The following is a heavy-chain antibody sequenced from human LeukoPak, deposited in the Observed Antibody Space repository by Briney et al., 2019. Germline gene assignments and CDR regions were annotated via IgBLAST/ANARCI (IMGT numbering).Heavy chain of an antibody. J-gene: IGHJ4*02. CDR1: EYSFTNYW. D-gene: IGHD5-12*01. Sequence: GESLKISCKDSEYSFTNYWIGWVRQMPGKGLEWMGIIYPRDSDTRYSPSFQGQVTVSADKSISTAYLQWNTLEASDTAMYYCARRQYSGYDFDFWGQGTLVTVSS. CDR3: ARRQYSGYDFDF. CDR2: IYPRDSDT. V-gene: IGHV5-51*01.